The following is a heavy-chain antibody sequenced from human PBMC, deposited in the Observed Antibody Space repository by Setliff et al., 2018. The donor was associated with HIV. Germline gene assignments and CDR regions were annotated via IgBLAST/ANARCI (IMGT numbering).Heavy chain of an antibody. Sequence: PGGSLRLSCTASAFTFNKYAMAWVRQAPGKGLEWVSAISDTGDYIYYADSVKGRFTISRDNSADTVYLQMTGLRAEDTAVYYCAKDKGGYNWNYFDYWGPGTQVTVS. CDR3: AKDKGGYNWNYFDY. J-gene: IGHJ4*02. V-gene: IGHV3-23*01. D-gene: IGHD1-20*01. CDR2: ISDTGDYI. CDR1: AFTFNKYA.